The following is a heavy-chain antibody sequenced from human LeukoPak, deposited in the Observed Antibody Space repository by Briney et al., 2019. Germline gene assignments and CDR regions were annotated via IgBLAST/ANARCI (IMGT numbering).Heavy chain of an antibody. D-gene: IGHD3-10*01. V-gene: IGHV1-8*01. Sequence: ASVKVSCKASGYTFTSYDINWVRQATGQGREWMGWMNPNSGNTGYAQKFQGRVTMTRNTSISTAYMELSSLRSEDTAVYYCALRGAYYYGMDVWGQGTTVTVSS. CDR3: ALRGAYYYGMDV. CDR1: GYTFTSYD. J-gene: IGHJ6*02. CDR2: MNPNSGNT.